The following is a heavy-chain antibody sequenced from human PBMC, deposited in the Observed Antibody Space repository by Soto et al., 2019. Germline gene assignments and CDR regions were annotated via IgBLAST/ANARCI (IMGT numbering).Heavy chain of an antibody. D-gene: IGHD7-27*01. Sequence: QITLKESGPTLVKPTQTLTLTCTFSGFSLSTSGVGVGWIRQPPGKALEWLALIYWDDDKRYSPSLKRRLTITKYTSKNQVVLTMTNMDPVDTATYYCAHTLPPWGGMDVWGQGTTVTVSS. CDR3: AHTLPPWGGMDV. CDR1: GFSLSTSGVG. V-gene: IGHV2-5*02. J-gene: IGHJ6*02. CDR2: IYWDDDK.